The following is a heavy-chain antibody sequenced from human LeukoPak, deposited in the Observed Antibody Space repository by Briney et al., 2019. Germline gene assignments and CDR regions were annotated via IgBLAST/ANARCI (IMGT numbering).Heavy chain of an antibody. CDR2: INWNSGST. J-gene: IGHJ4*02. D-gene: IGHD3-10*01. V-gene: IGHV3-20*04. Sequence: GGSLRLSCAASGFTFDDYGMSWVRQAPGKGLECVSGINWNSGSTGYADSVKGRFTISRDNDKNSLYLQMNSLRAEDTALYYCARSLWFGETVGVYWGQGTLVTVSS. CDR1: GFTFDDYG. CDR3: ARSLWFGETVGVY.